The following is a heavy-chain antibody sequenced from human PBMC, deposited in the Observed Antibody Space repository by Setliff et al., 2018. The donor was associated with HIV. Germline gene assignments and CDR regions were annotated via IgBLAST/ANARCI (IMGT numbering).Heavy chain of an antibody. CDR3: ARAAYGDYAGDYAGDSN. Sequence: PSETLSLTCTVSGGSISSGDYYWSWIRQPPGKGLEWIGNIYDSESTYYNPSLKSRVTISVDTSKNQFSLKLSSVTAADTAVYYCARAAYGDYAGDYAGDSNWGQGTLVTVSS. CDR2: IYDSEST. J-gene: IGHJ4*02. D-gene: IGHD4-17*01. CDR1: GGSISSGDYY. V-gene: IGHV4-30-4*08.